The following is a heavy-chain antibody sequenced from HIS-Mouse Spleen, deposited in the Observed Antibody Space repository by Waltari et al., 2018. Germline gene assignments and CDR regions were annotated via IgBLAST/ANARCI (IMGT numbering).Heavy chain of an antibody. D-gene: IGHD6-13*01. CDR1: GCSISRSRYY. V-gene: IGHV4-39*07. Sequence: QLQLQESGPGLVKPSETLSLTCTVPGCSISRSRYYWGWIRQPPGKGLEWIGRIYYSGSTYYNPSLKSRVTISVDTSKNQFSLKLSSVTAADTAVYYCAREIPYSSSWYDWYFDLWGRGTLVTVSS. CDR3: AREIPYSSSWYDWYFDL. J-gene: IGHJ2*01. CDR2: IYYSGST.